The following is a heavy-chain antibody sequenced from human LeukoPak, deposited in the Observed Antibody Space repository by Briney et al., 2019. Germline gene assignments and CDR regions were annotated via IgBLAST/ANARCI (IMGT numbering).Heavy chain of an antibody. J-gene: IGHJ4*02. CDR3: ATSMYIWLGNDY. D-gene: IGHD3-10*01. Sequence: GGSLRLSCAASGFTFSGYTLTWIRQAPGKGLEWVSSISSTASDIYYGDSVKGRFTISRDNAKNLVYLQMNSLRAEDTAVYYCATSMYIWLGNDYCGEGTLVTVSS. CDR1: GFTFSGYT. CDR2: ISSTASDI. V-gene: IGHV3-21*01.